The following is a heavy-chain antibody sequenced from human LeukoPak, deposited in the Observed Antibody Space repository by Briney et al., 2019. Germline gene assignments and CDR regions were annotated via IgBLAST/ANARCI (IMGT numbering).Heavy chain of an antibody. CDR2: ISSSSYI. CDR3: ASHYGATYYYGMDV. Sequence: GGSLRLSCAASGFTFSSYSMNWVRQAPGKGLEWVSSISSSSYIYYADSVKGRFIISRDNAKNSLYLQMNSLRAEDTAVYYCASHYGATYYYGMDVWGQGTTVTVSS. J-gene: IGHJ6*02. CDR1: GFTFSSYS. D-gene: IGHD4-17*01. V-gene: IGHV3-21*01.